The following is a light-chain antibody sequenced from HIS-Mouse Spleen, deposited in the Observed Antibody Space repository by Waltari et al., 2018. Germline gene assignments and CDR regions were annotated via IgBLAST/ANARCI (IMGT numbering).Light chain of an antibody. CDR1: KLGDKY. V-gene: IGLV3-1*01. CDR2: QDS. Sequence: SYELTQPPSVSVSPGQTASINCSGDKLGDKYACWYQQKPGQSPVLVIYQDSKRPSGIPDRFSGSSSGAERYLTISSLQSEDEADYYCQTWGTGIHVVFGGGTKLTVL. J-gene: IGLJ2*01. CDR3: QTWGTGIHVV.